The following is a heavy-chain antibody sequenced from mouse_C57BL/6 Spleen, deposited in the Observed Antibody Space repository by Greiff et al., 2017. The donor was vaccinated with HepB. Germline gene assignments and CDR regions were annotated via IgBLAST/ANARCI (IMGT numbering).Heavy chain of an antibody. CDR3: ARGIYYYGSKDY. CDR1: GYAFSSSW. J-gene: IGHJ2*01. Sequence: VKLVESGPELVKPGASVKISCKASGYAFSSSWMNWVKQRPGKGLEWIGRIYPGDGDTNYNGKFKGKATLTADKSSSTAYMQLSSLTSEDSAVYFCARGIYYYGSKDYWGQGTTLTVSS. D-gene: IGHD1-1*01. CDR2: IYPGDGDT. V-gene: IGHV1-82*01.